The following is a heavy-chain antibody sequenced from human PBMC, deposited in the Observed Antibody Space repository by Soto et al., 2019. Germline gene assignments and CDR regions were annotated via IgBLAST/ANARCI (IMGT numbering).Heavy chain of an antibody. CDR1: GFSVSSNY. CDR2: HYSGGST. V-gene: IGHV3-53*01. J-gene: IGHJ5*02. Sequence: RXSCAISGFSVSSNYLIWVRQAPGKGLEWVSVHYSGGSTYYADSVQGRFTISRDKSNNTLYLQMRRVRAEDTAVYFCARHRHPRGTVGATSPPAPWGQGTQVTV. CDR3: ARHRHPRGTVGATSPPAP. D-gene: IGHD1-26*01.